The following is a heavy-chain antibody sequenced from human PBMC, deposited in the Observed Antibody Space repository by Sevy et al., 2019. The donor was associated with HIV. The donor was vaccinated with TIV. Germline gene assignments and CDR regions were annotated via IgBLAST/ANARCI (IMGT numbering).Heavy chain of an antibody. V-gene: IGHV4-39*01. CDR1: GGSISSSSYY. CDR3: ARRYGDYVTSAFDY. CDR2: IYYSGST. Sequence: SETLSLTCTVSGGSISSSSYYWGWIRQPPGKGLEWIGSIYYSGSTYYNPSLKSRVTISVDTSKNQFSLKLSSVTAADTAVYYCARRYGDYVTSAFDYWGQGTLVTVSS. J-gene: IGHJ4*02. D-gene: IGHD4-17*01.